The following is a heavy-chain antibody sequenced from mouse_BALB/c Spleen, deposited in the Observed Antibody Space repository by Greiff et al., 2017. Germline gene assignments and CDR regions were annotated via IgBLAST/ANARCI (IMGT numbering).Heavy chain of an antibody. V-gene: IGHV5-9-4*01. CDR3: ARGDGYYFAY. J-gene: IGHJ3*01. CDR2: ISSGGSYT. D-gene: IGHD2-3*01. Sequence: DVQLVESGGGLVKPGGSLKLSCAASGFTFSSYAMSWVRQSPEKRLEWVAEISSGGSYTYYPDTVTGRFTISRDNAKNTLYLEMSSLRSEDTAMYYCARGDGYYFAYWGQGTLVTVSA. CDR1: GFTFSSYA.